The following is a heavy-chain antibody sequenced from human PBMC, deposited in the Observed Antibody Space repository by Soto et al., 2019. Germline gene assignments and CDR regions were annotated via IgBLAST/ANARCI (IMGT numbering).Heavy chain of an antibody. Sequence: GGSLRLSCAASGFTFSSYAMSWVRQAPGKGLEWVSAISGSGGSTYYTDSVKGRFTISRDNSKNTLYLQMNSLRAEDTAVYYCAKVGEYYYDSSGYSFNWFDPWGKGTLVTVSS. V-gene: IGHV3-23*01. J-gene: IGHJ5*02. CDR2: ISGSGGST. D-gene: IGHD3-22*01. CDR3: AKVGEYYYDSSGYSFNWFDP. CDR1: GFTFSSYA.